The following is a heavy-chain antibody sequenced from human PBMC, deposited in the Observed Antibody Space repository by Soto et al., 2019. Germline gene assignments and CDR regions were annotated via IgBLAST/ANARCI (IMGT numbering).Heavy chain of an antibody. D-gene: IGHD3-22*01. V-gene: IGHV1-69*01. J-gene: IGHJ4*02. Sequence: QGQLVQSGAEVRKPGSSVKVSCKASGGTFSRHAISWVRQAPGQGLEWMGGIIPIFGTANHAQKFQGRVTIIAEESTSTVYMELRSLRSEDTAMYYCARGWGYDSNDYYYAYWGQGTLVIVSS. CDR1: GGTFSRHA. CDR2: IIPIFGTA. CDR3: ARGWGYDSNDYYYAY.